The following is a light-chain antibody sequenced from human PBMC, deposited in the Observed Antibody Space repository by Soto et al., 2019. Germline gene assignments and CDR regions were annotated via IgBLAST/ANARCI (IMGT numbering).Light chain of an antibody. V-gene: IGKV3-20*01. Sequence: VLTQSPGTLSLSPGHRATLSCRASQSVGDSLAWYQQKPGQAPRLLIYGASSRATGIPDRFSGSGSGTDFTLTTSRLEPEDFAVYYCQQYGSSPPAFGQGTKV. CDR1: QSVGDS. CDR2: GAS. J-gene: IGKJ1*01. CDR3: QQYGSSPPA.